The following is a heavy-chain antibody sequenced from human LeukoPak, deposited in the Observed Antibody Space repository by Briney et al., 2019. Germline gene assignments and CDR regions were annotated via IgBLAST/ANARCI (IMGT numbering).Heavy chain of an antibody. CDR1: GFTFSDYY. CDR3: AGDRKRRSGPKSYFDY. D-gene: IGHD3-3*01. CDR2: ISSSGSTI. J-gene: IGHJ4*02. Sequence: GGSLRLSCAASGFTFSDYYMSWIRQAPGKGLEWVSYISSSGSTIYYADSVKGRFTISRDNAKNSLYLQMNSLRAEDTAVYYCAGDRKRRSGPKSYFDYWGQGTLVTVSS. V-gene: IGHV3-11*01.